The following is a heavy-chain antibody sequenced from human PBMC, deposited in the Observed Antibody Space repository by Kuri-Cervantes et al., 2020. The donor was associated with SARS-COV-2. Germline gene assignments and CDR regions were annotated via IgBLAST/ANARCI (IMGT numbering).Heavy chain of an antibody. J-gene: IGHJ4*02. CDR2: INTYNGNT. D-gene: IGHD4-23*01. CDR1: GYTFNTYG. CDR3: ARSHTLYGGNSSPLDY. Sequence: ASVKVSCKTSGYTFNTYGVSWVRQAPGRVLQWVGSINTYNGNTNYAQILQGRVTMTTDTSTNTAFMELRGLRSFDTAVYYCARSHTLYGGNSSPLDYWGQGTLVTVSS. V-gene: IGHV1-18*01.